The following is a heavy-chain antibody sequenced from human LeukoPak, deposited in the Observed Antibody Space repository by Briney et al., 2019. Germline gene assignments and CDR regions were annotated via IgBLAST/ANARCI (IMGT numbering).Heavy chain of an antibody. CDR3: GRGAVDTANAV. D-gene: IGHD5-18*01. V-gene: IGHV3-74*01. J-gene: IGHJ6*02. Sequence: PGGSLRLSCAASGFTFTTYWMHWVRQAPGKGLVWVSHINSDGSITSYADSVKGRFTISRDNAKNTLYLQMNSLRAEDTAVYYCGRGAVDTANAVWGQGTTVTVSS. CDR1: GFTFTTYW. CDR2: INSDGSIT.